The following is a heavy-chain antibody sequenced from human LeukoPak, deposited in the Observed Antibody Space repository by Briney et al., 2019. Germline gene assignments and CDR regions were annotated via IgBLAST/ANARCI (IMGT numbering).Heavy chain of an antibody. Sequence: GRSLRLSCAASGFTFDDYAMHWVRQAPGKGLEWVSGISWNSGSIGYADSVKGRFTISRDNAKNSLYLQMNSLRAEDMALYYCAKAEGPDLGRSIVGASQGAFDTWGQGTMVTVSS. D-gene: IGHD1-26*01. CDR1: GFTFDDYA. CDR2: ISWNSGSI. J-gene: IGHJ3*02. V-gene: IGHV3-9*03. CDR3: AKAEGPDLGRSIVGASQGAFDT.